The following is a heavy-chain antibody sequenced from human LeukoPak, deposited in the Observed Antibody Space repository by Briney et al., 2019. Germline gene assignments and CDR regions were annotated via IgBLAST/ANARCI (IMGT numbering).Heavy chain of an antibody. J-gene: IGHJ4*02. CDR3: ARAYYDSSGYYWKFDY. CDR1: GGSISSSNW. D-gene: IGHD3-22*01. V-gene: IGHV4-4*02. Sequence: PSETLSLTCAVSGGSISSSNWWSWVRQPPGKGLEWIGEIYHSGSTNYNPSFKSRVTISVDTSKNQFSLKLSSVTAADTAVYYCARAYYDSSGYYWKFDYWGQGTLVTVSS. CDR2: IYHSGST.